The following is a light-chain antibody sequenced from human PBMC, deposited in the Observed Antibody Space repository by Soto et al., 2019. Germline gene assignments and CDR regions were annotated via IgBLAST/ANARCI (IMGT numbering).Light chain of an antibody. CDR3: AAWDDSLNAYV. CDR2: YDD. Sequence: QSVLTQTPSVSEAPRQRVTISCSGSSSNIGNNAVNWYQQLPGQAPKIVIYYDDLLTSGVSDRFSGSKSGISASLAISDLQSDDEADYYCAAWDDSLNAYVFGPGTKLTVL. V-gene: IGLV1-36*01. J-gene: IGLJ1*01. CDR1: SSNIGNNA.